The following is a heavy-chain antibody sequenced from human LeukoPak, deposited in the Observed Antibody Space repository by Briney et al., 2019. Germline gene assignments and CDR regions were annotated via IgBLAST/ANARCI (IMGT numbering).Heavy chain of an antibody. CDR3: AKKTSTWFDP. V-gene: IGHV3-30*18. Sequence: PGGSLRLSCAASGFTFSTYGMHWVRQAPGKGLEWVAVISYDGGDKYYADSVKGRFTISRDNSKNTPYLQMIGLRAEDTAVYYCAKKTSTWFDPWGQGTLVTVSS. CDR2: ISYDGGDK. J-gene: IGHJ5*02. CDR1: GFTFSTYG. D-gene: IGHD1/OR15-1a*01.